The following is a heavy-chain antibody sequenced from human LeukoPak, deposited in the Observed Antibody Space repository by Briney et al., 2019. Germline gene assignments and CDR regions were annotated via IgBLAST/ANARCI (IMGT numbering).Heavy chain of an antibody. CDR1: GYTFTGYY. J-gene: IGHJ6*02. V-gene: IGHV1-2*02. Sequence: GASVKVSCKASGYTFTGYYMHWVRQAPGQGLEWMGWINPNSGGTNYAQKFQGRVTMTRDTSTSTVYMELSSLRSEDTAVYYCARDRPINYYYYGMDVWGQGTTVTVSS. CDR3: ARDRPINYYYYGMDV. CDR2: INPNSGGT.